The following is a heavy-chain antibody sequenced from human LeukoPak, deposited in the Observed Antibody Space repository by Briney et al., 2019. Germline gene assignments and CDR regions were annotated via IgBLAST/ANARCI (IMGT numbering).Heavy chain of an antibody. D-gene: IGHD3-10*01. J-gene: IGHJ4*02. CDR1: GFTFGDYA. V-gene: IGHV3-30-3*01. Sequence: GGSLTLSCTTSGFTFGDYALTWVRQPPGKGLEWVSVKSSDGSNKYYADSVKGRFTISRDNSKNTLYLQMNNLRAEDTAVYYCARADMVRAEIGLNFDYWGQGTLATVSS. CDR3: ARADMVRAEIGLNFDY. CDR2: KSSDGSNK.